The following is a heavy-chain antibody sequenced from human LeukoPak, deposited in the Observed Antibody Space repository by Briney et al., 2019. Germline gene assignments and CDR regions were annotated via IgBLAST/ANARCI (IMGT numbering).Heavy chain of an antibody. Sequence: SETLSLTCAVSGGSISSGGYYWSWIRQPAGKGLEWIGRIYTSGSTNYNPSLKSRVTMSVDTSKNQFSLKLSSVTAADTAVYYCARTVAAAGKNFELTDVDYWGQGTLVTVSS. CDR3: ARTVAAAGKNFELTDVDY. D-gene: IGHD6-13*01. CDR2: IYTSGST. V-gene: IGHV4-61*02. J-gene: IGHJ4*02. CDR1: GGSISSGGYY.